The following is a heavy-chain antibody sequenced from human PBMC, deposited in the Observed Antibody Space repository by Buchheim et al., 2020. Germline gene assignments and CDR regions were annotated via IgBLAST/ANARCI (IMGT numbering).Heavy chain of an antibody. CDR3: ARDARLDNYDPRYYFDY. V-gene: IGHV4-59*01. Sequence: QVQLQESGPGLVKPSETLSLTCTVSGGSISSYYWSWIRQPPGKGLEWIGYIYYSGSTNYNPSLKSRVTISVDTSKNQFSLKLSSVTAADTAVYYCARDARLDNYDPRYYFDYWGQGTL. J-gene: IGHJ4*02. CDR2: IYYSGST. CDR1: GGSISSYY. D-gene: IGHD3-22*01.